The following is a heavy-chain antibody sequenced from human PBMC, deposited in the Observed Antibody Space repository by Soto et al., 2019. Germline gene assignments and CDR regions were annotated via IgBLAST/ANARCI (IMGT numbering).Heavy chain of an antibody. CDR1: GFTFSSYA. V-gene: IGHV3-23*01. D-gene: IGHD3-3*01. Sequence: GGSLRLSCAASGFTFSSYAMSWVRQAPGKGLEWVSAISGSGGSTYYADSVKGRFTISRDNSKNTLYLQMNSLRAEDTAVYYCAKVYEFWSGYPYFQHWGQGTLVTVSS. CDR3: AKVYEFWSGYPYFQH. CDR2: ISGSGGST. J-gene: IGHJ1*01.